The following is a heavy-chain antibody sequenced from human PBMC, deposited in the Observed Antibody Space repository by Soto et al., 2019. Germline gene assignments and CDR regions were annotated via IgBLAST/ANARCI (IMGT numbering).Heavy chain of an antibody. J-gene: IGHJ5*02. Sequence: QVQLQESGPGLVKPSQTLSLTCTVSGGSISSGGYYWSWIRQHPGKGLEWIGYIYYSGSTYYNPSLKSQVTISVDTTKNHFSPKPSSVTAADTGGYGCAGMVTANWFARWGQGTLLAVYS. CDR3: AGMVTANWFAR. CDR2: IYYSGST. CDR1: GGSISSGGYY. V-gene: IGHV4-31*01. D-gene: IGHD2-21*02.